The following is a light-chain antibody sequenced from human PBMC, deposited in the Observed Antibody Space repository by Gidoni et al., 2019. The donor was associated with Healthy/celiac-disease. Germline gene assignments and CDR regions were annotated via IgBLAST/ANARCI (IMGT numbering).Light chain of an antibody. CDR3: QQYNNWPPLT. Sequence: EIVMTHSPATLSVSPGERATLSCRASQSVSSNLAWYQQKPGQAPRLLIYGASTRATGIPVRFSGSGSGTEFTLTISSLQSEEFAVYYCQQYNNWPPLTFGGGTKVEIK. J-gene: IGKJ4*01. V-gene: IGKV3-15*01. CDR2: GAS. CDR1: QSVSSN.